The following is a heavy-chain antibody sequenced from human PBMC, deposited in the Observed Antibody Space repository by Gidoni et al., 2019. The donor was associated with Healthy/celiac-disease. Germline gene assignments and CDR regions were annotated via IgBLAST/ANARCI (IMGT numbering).Heavy chain of an antibody. Sequence: QVQLVQSGAAVKKPGSSVKVSCKASGGTFSSYAISWERQAPGQGLEWMGRIIPIFGIANYAQKFQGRVTITADKSTSTAYMELSSLRSEDTAVYYCARNHGYSSSRQFDPWGQGTLVTVSS. D-gene: IGHD6-13*01. V-gene: IGHV1-69*04. J-gene: IGHJ5*02. CDR3: ARNHGYSSSRQFDP. CDR2: IIPIFGIA. CDR1: GGTFSSYA.